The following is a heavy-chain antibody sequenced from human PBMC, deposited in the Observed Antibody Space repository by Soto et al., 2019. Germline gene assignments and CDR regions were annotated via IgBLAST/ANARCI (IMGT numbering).Heavy chain of an antibody. V-gene: IGHV4-31*03. J-gene: IGHJ4*02. D-gene: IGHD6-13*01. Sequence: SETLSLTCTVSGGSISSGGYYWSWIRQHPGKGLEWIGYIYYSGSTYYNPSLKSRVTISVDTSKNQFSLKLSSVAAADTAVYYCARVTKLGGIAAAGPDYWGQGTLVTVSS. CDR1: GGSISSGGYY. CDR3: ARVTKLGGIAAAGPDY. CDR2: IYYSGST.